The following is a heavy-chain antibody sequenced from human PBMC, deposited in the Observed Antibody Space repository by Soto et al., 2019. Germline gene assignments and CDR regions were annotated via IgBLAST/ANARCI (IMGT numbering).Heavy chain of an antibody. CDR3: TTGTTVAKYYFDF. CDR1: GFTFKNAW. J-gene: IGHJ4*02. D-gene: IGHD1-1*01. CDR2: IKSWSDGGTT. Sequence: EGQLVESGGGLVEPGVTLRLSCAASGFTFKNAWMSWVRQAPGKGLEWVGRIKSWSDGGTTDYGAPVKGRFSISRDDAKNTLSLQMNSLRTEDTAVYYCTTGTTVAKYYFDFWGQGTLVTVSS. V-gene: IGHV3-15*01.